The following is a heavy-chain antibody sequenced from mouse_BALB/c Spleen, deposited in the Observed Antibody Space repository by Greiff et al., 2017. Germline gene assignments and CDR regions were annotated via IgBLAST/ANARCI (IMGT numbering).Heavy chain of an antibody. J-gene: IGHJ4*01. CDR3: ARDYGNGGDAMVY. CDR2: INPGSGGT. CDR1: GYAFTNYL. D-gene: IGHD2-1*01. V-gene: IGHV1-54*01. Sequence: VQLQQSGAELVRPGTSVKVSCKASGYAFTNYLIEWVKQRPGQGLEWIGVINPGSGGTNYNEKFKGKATLTADKSSSTAYMQLSSLTSDDSAVYFCARDYGNGGDAMVYWGQGTSVTVSS.